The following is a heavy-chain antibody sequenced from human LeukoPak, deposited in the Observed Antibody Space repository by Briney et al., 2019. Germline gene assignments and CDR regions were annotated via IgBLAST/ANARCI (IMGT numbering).Heavy chain of an antibody. Sequence: GGSLRLSCAASGFTFSTFAMIWVRQPPGKGLEWVSSISSSSDYIFYGDSVKGRFTISRDNAKNTLNLQMNSLRAEDTAVYYCARDLGQYYDTSDNWFDPWGQGTLVTVSS. J-gene: IGHJ5*02. CDR3: ARDLGQYYDTSDNWFDP. V-gene: IGHV3-21*01. D-gene: IGHD3-22*01. CDR1: GFTFSTFA. CDR2: ISSSSDYI.